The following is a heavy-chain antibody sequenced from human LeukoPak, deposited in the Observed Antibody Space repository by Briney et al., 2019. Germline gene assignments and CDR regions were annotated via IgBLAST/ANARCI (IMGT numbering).Heavy chain of an antibody. D-gene: IGHD4-4*01. J-gene: IGHJ4*02. Sequence: GGSLRLSCAASGFTFSGSAMHWVRQASGKGLEGVGRIRSKANSYATAYAASVKGRFTISRDDSKNTAYLQMNSLKTEGTAVYYCNSNYEEADYSGQGTLVTVSS. CDR2: IRSKANSYAT. CDR3: NSNYEEADY. V-gene: IGHV3-73*01. CDR1: GFTFSGSA.